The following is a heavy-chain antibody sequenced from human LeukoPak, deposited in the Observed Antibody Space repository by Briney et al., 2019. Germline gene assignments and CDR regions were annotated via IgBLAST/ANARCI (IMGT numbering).Heavy chain of an antibody. CDR2: IWYDGSNK. V-gene: IGHV3-33*01. Sequence: GRSPRLSCAASGFGMHWVRQAPGKGLEWVAIIWYDGSNKYYSDSVKGRFTISRDNSKNTLYLQMNSLRAEDTAVYYCARDLMGEDNYWGQGTLVTVSS. D-gene: IGHD1-26*01. CDR1: GFG. CDR3: ARDLMGEDNY. J-gene: IGHJ4*02.